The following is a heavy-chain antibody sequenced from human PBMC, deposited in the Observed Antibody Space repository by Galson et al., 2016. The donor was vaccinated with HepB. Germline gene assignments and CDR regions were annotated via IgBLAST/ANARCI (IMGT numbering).Heavy chain of an antibody. CDR3: ARAAIIPGARMVFDP. Sequence: ETLSLTCTISGGSISSYFWSWIRQVPGKGLEWIGEIYHTGTSNNNPFLNSRFTLSVDKSRNQFSLNVTSVTAADTAVYYCARAAIIPGARMVFDPWGQGTLVTVSS. CDR1: GGSISSYF. D-gene: IGHD2-2*01. V-gene: IGHV4-59*12. J-gene: IGHJ5*02. CDR2: IYHTGTS.